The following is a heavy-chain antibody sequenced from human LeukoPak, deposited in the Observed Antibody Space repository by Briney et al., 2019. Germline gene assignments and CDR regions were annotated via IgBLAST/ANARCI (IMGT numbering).Heavy chain of an antibody. J-gene: IGHJ4*02. Sequence: GGSLRLSCAASGFTFSSYSMNWVRQAPGKGLEWVSSISSSSSYIYYADSVKGRFTISRDNAKNSLYLQMNSLRAEDTAVYYCARYLRMVRGVTPDYWGQGTLVTVSS. CDR2: ISSSSSYI. CDR3: ARYLRMVRGVTPDY. CDR1: GFTFSSYS. V-gene: IGHV3-21*01. D-gene: IGHD3-10*01.